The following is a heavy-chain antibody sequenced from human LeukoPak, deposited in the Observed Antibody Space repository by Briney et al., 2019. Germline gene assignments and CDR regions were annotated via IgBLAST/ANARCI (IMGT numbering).Heavy chain of an antibody. D-gene: IGHD3-3*01. CDR1: GYTFTSYA. Sequence: ASAKVSCKASGYTFTSYAMHWVRQAPGQRLEWMGWINAGNGNTKYSQKFQGRVTITRDTSASTAYMELSSLRSEDTAVYYCARDLAIFAGMDVWGQGTTVTVSS. J-gene: IGHJ6*02. V-gene: IGHV1-3*01. CDR3: ARDLAIFAGMDV. CDR2: INAGNGNT.